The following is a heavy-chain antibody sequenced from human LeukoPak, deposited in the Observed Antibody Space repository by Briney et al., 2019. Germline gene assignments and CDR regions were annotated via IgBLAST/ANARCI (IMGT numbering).Heavy chain of an antibody. Sequence: ASVKVSCKASGYMFAVFGITWVRQAPGQGLEWMGSIRVHNGDTNYAQKFQGRLTMTTDTSSTTAYMELRSLKSDDTAVYYCARDRYDVGVAFDFWGQGTMVTVSS. J-gene: IGHJ3*01. D-gene: IGHD3-9*01. CDR3: ARDRYDVGVAFDF. V-gene: IGHV1-18*01. CDR2: IRVHNGDT. CDR1: GYMFAVFG.